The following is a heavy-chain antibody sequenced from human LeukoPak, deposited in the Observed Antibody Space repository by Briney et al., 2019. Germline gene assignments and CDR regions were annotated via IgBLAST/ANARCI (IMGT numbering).Heavy chain of an antibody. CDR3: ARDRGPYSGYDSYYFDY. CDR1: GGSISSGGYY. J-gene: IGHJ4*02. CDR2: IYYGGST. D-gene: IGHD5-12*01. Sequence: SETLSLTCTVSGGSISSGGYYWSWIRQHPGKGLEWIGYIYYGGSTYYNPSLKSRVTISVDTSKNQFSLKLSSVTAADTAVYYCARDRGPYSGYDSYYFDYWGQGTLVTVSS. V-gene: IGHV4-31*03.